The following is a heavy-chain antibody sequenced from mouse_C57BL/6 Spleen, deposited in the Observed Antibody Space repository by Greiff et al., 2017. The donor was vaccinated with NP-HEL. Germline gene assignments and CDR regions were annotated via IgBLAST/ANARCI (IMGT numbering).Heavy chain of an antibody. D-gene: IGHD2-2*01. V-gene: IGHV1-82*01. CDR3: ARGYYGSDYFDD. J-gene: IGHJ2*01. CDR2: IYPGDGDT. Sequence: QVQLQQSGPELVKPGASVKISCKASGYAFSSSWMNWVKQRHGKGLEWIGRIYPGDGDTNYNGKFKGKATLTADKSSSTAYMQLSSLTSEDSAVYFCARGYYGSDYFDDWGQGTTLTVSS. CDR1: GYAFSSSW.